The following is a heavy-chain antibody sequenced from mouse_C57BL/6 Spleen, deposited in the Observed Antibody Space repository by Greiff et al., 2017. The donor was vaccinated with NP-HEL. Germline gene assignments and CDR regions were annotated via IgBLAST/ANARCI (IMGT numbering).Heavy chain of an antibody. J-gene: IGHJ4*01. CDR1: GYSITSGYY. CDR2: ISYDGSN. D-gene: IGHD2-1*01. V-gene: IGHV3-6*01. Sequence: EVKLMESGPGLVKPSQSLSLTCSVTGYSITSGYYWNWIRQFPGNKLEWMGYISYDGSNNYNPSLKNRITITRDTSKTPFFLKLHSLTTEDTATSFSARENYGKGNAMDYWGQGTSVTVSS. CDR3: ARENYGKGNAMDY.